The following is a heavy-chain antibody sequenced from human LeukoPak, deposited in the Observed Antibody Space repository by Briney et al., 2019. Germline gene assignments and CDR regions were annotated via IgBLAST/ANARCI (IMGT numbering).Heavy chain of an antibody. CDR3: ARDSYDSRGYYYVGDDY. D-gene: IGHD3-22*01. CDR1: GGTFSSYA. V-gene: IGHV1-69*05. J-gene: IGHJ4*02. CDR2: IIPIFGTA. Sequence: SVKVSCKASGGTFSSYAISWVRQAPGQGLGWRGRIIPIFGTANYAQKFQGRVTITTDESTSTAYMELSSLRSEDTAVYYCARDSYDSRGYYYVGDDYWGQGTLVTVSS.